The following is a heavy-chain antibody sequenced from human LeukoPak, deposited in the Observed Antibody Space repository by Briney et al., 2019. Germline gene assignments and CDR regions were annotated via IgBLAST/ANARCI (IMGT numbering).Heavy chain of an antibody. D-gene: IGHD3-22*01. CDR3: TREGYDSSGYQPRAFDYFDY. CDR1: GFTFGDYA. V-gene: IGHV3-49*03. J-gene: IGHJ4*02. Sequence: PGGSLRLSCTASGFTFGDYAMSWFRQAPGKGLEWVGFIRSKAYGGTAEYAASVKGRFTISRDDSKSIAYLQMNSLKTEDTAVYYCTREGYDSSGYQPRAFDYFDYWGQGTLVTVSS. CDR2: IRSKAYGGTA.